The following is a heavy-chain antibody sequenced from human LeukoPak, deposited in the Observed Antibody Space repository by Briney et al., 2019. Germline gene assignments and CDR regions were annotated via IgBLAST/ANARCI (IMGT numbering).Heavy chain of an antibody. CDR2: IIPIFGTA. CDR3: ARDASRDGYRDIVLYYFDY. V-gene: IGHV1-69*06. D-gene: IGHD5-24*01. CDR1: GGTFSSYA. J-gene: IGHJ4*02. Sequence: GASVKVSCKASGGTFSSYAISWVRQAPGQGLEWMGGIIPIFGTANYAQKFQGRVTITADKSTSTAYMELSSLRSEDTAVYYCARDASRDGYRDIVLYYFDYWGQGTLVTVSS.